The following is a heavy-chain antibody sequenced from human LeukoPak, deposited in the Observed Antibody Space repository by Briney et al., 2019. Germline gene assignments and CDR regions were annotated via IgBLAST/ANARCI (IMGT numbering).Heavy chain of an antibody. CDR1: GGSISSYY. V-gene: IGHV4-59*01. CDR3: AREPVWGGHWFDP. J-gene: IGHJ5*02. CDR2: IYYSGST. D-gene: IGHD3-16*01. Sequence: PSETLSLTCTVSGGSISSYYWSWLRQPPGKGLEWIGYIYYSGSTNYNPSLKSRVTISVDTSKNQFSLKLSSVTAADTAVYYCAREPVWGGHWFDPWGQGTLVTVS.